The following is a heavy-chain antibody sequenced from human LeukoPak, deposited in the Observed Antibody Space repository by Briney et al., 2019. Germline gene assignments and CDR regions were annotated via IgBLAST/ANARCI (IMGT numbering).Heavy chain of an antibody. J-gene: IGHJ6*03. Sequence: SETLSLTCTVSGGSISLYYWNWIRQPAGKGLEWIGRIFTSGITNYNPSLKSRVTMSVDTSKAQFSLKLSSVTAADTAVYYCARERLSYYYMDAWGKGTTVTVSS. CDR3: ARERLSYYYMDA. CDR2: IFTSGIT. V-gene: IGHV4-4*07. CDR1: GGSISLYY.